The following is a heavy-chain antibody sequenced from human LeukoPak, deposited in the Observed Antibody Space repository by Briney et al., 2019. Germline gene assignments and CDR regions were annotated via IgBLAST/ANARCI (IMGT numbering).Heavy chain of an antibody. D-gene: IGHD2-2*02. CDR1: GFTFSSYS. Sequence: GGSLRLSCAASGFTFSSYSMNWVRQAPGKGLEWVSSISSSSSYIYYADSVKGRFTISRDNAKNSLYLQMNSLRAEDTAVYYCAKRSCTGSSCYSYFDDWGQGTLVTVSS. CDR2: ISSSSSYI. J-gene: IGHJ4*02. V-gene: IGHV3-21*01. CDR3: AKRSCTGSSCYSYFDD.